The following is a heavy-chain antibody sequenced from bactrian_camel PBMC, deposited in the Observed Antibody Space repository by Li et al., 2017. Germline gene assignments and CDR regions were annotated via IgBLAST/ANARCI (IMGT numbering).Heavy chain of an antibody. CDR2: IRRDGDE. CDR3: VRDSGPYGGTWSFGY. D-gene: IGHD6*01. Sequence: VQLVESGGGSVQAGGSLRLSCTHSGYTSGRHCMGWFRQAPGKAREGIAGIRRDGDEYYADSVKGRFTVSRDDAKNTVYLQMSSLKPEGTAVYYCVRDSGPYGGTWSFGYWGQGTQVTVS. J-gene: IGHJ6*01. CDR1: GYTSGRHC. V-gene: IGHV3S55*01.